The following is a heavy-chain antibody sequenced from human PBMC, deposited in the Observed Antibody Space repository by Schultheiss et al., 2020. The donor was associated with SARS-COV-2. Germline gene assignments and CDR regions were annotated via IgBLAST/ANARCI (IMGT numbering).Heavy chain of an antibody. CDR3: AGPRFLEKDYYYGMDV. J-gene: IGHJ6*02. Sequence: GGSLRLSCKASGYTFTSYGISWVRQAPGQGLEWMGWISAYNGNTNYAQKLQGRVTMTTDTSTSTAYMELRSLRSDDTAVYYCAGPRFLEKDYYYGMDVWGQGTTVTVSS. V-gene: IGHV1-18*01. D-gene: IGHD3-3*01. CDR2: ISAYNGNT. CDR1: GYTFTSYG.